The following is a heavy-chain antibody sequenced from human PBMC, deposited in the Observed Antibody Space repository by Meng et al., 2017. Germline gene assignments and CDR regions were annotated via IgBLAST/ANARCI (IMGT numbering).Heavy chain of an antibody. Sequence: PLVQAGAEVKRPGAALKVSCKPSGYIFPYYYIHWVRRAPGQGLEWMGRINPKSGDTHYAQKFQARVTMTGDTSISTAYMELSGLRSDDTAMYYCARDEDISAAGKLFGDYWGQGTLVTVSS. CDR2: INPKSGDT. V-gene: IGHV1-2*06. J-gene: IGHJ4*02. CDR3: ARDEDISAAGKLFGDY. CDR1: GYIFPYYY. D-gene: IGHD6-25*01.